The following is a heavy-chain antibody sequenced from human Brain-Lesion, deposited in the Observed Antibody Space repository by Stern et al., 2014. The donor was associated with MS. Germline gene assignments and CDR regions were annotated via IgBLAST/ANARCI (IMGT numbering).Heavy chain of an antibody. D-gene: IGHD1-14*01. CDR3: ARDITGSSAYFAY. CDR1: GFTFDDCA. J-gene: IGHJ4*02. V-gene: IGHV3-9*01. Sequence: VQLVQSGGNLVQPGRSLTLPCTAFGFTFDDCAMHLGRHGPGTGLARVAGLSWNCSTIGAASSLKGRLPTPSGYAYSSLYLQMNSLRPEDTALYYCARDITGSSAYFAYWGQGTLVTVSS. CDR2: LSWNCSTI.